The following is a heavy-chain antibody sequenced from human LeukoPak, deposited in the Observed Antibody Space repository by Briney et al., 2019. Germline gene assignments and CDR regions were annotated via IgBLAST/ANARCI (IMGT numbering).Heavy chain of an antibody. CDR3: ASITMARGVMSYYYGMDV. V-gene: IGHV3-30*03. D-gene: IGHD3-10*01. CDR2: ISSDGDNK. CDR1: GFTFSSFA. J-gene: IGHJ6*02. Sequence: GGSLRLSCAASGFTFSSFAMHWVRQAPGKGLEWVAVISSDGDNKYSADSVKGRFTISRDNSKKTLYLQLNSLGPEDTAVYHCASITMARGVMSYYYGMDVWGQGTTVTVSS.